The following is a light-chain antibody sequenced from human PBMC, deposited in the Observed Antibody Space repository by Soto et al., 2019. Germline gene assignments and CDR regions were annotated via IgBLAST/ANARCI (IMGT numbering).Light chain of an antibody. J-gene: IGKJ1*01. CDR1: QSVSSSY. CDR2: GAS. CDR3: QQYGSSPPTWT. V-gene: IGKV3-20*01. Sequence: EIVLTQSPCTLSLSSGERASLSCGASQSVSSSYLAWYQQKPGQAPRLLIYGASSRATGIPDRFSGSGSGKDFTLNISRLEPEDFAVYYCQQYGSSPPTWTFGQGTKVDIK.